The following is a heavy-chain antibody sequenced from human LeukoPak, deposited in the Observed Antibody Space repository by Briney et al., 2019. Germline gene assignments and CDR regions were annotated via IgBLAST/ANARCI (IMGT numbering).Heavy chain of an antibody. J-gene: IGHJ4*02. Sequence: GGSLRLSCAASGFTFSSYAMHWVRQAPGKGLEWVAVISYDGSNKYYADSVKGRFTISGDNSKNTLYLQMNSLRAEDTAVYYCAKDGWNDVYFDYWGQGTLVTVSS. V-gene: IGHV3-30*04. D-gene: IGHD1-1*01. CDR3: AKDGWNDVYFDY. CDR2: ISYDGSNK. CDR1: GFTFSSYA.